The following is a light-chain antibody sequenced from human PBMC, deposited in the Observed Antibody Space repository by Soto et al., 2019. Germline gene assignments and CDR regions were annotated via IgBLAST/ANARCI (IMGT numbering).Light chain of an antibody. V-gene: IGKV3-15*01. CDR2: GAS. Sequence: EIVLTQSPGTLSLSPGDRATLSCRASQSVISSYLAWYQQKPGQAPSLLIYGASTRATGIPARFSGSGSGTEFTLTISSLQSEDFAVYYCQQYNNWPRTFGQGTKVDIK. CDR1: QSVISSY. J-gene: IGKJ1*01. CDR3: QQYNNWPRT.